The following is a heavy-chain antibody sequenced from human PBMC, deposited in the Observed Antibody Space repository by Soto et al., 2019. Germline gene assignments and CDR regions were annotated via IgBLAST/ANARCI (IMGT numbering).Heavy chain of an antibody. CDR2: IYTSGST. Sequence: PWETLSLTCTVSGGSMSSYYWSWIRQPAGKGLEWIGRIYTSGSTNYNPSLKSRVTMSVDTSKNQFSLKLSSVTAADTAVYYCARTPPIGSYPRFDYCGQGALVTVSS. D-gene: IGHD1-26*01. CDR3: ARTPPIGSYPRFDY. V-gene: IGHV4-4*07. CDR1: GGSMSSYY. J-gene: IGHJ4*02.